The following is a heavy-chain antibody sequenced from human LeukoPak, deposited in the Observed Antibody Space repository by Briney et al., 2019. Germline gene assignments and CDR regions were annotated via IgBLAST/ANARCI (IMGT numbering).Heavy chain of an antibody. J-gene: IGHJ4*02. Sequence: GGSLRLSCAASGFTFSNAWMSWVRQAPGKGLEWVGRIKSKTDGGTTDYAAPVKGRFTISRDDSKNTLYLQMNSLKTEDTAVYYCTTDARGSYHEVVDYWGQGTLVTVSS. CDR2: IKSKTDGGTT. CDR1: GFTFSNAW. D-gene: IGHD1-26*01. V-gene: IGHV3-15*01. CDR3: TTDARGSYHEVVDY.